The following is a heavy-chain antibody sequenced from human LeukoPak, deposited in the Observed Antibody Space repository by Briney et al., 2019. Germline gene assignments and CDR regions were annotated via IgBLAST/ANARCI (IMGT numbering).Heavy chain of an antibody. CDR3: AREVGDSWAFDY. J-gene: IGHJ4*02. CDR2: ISYDGGNK. D-gene: IGHD4-17*01. V-gene: IGHV3-30*03. CDR1: GFTFSNAW. Sequence: AGGSLRLSCAASGFTFSNAWMSWVRQAPGKGLEWVAVISYDGGNKYYADSVKGRFTISRDNSKNTLYLQMNSLRAEDTAVYYCAREVGDSWAFDYWGQGTLVTVSS.